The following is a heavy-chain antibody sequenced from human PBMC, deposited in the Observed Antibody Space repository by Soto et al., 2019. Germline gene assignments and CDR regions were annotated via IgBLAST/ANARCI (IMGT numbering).Heavy chain of an antibody. V-gene: IGHV1-69*06. CDR2: IIPVFGTG. CDR3: ARFGGNGGYTYGLEY. D-gene: IGHD5-18*01. Sequence: QVQLVQSGAEVKKPWSSVTVSCKASGGTFSSYAISWVRQAPGQGLEWMGGIIPVFGTGIYAQKCQDRVTLTAAKTTKKTYMKLSRVKNDETSEYFCARFGGNGGYTYGLEYWGKGTMVTVSS. J-gene: IGHJ4*02. CDR1: GGTFSSYA.